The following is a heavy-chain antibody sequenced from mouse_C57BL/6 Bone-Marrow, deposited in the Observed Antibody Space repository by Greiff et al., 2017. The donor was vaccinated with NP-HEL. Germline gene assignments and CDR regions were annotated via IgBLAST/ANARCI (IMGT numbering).Heavy chain of an antibody. Sequence: EVQLQQSGGGLVQPGGSLKLSCAASGFTFSDYYMYWVRQTPEKRLEWVAYISNGGGSTYYPDTVKGRFTISRDNAKNTLYLQMSRLKSEDTAMYYCARHYYYGTAMDYWGQGTSVTVSS. CDR3: ARHYYYGTAMDY. D-gene: IGHD1-1*01. J-gene: IGHJ4*01. CDR2: ISNGGGST. V-gene: IGHV5-12*01. CDR1: GFTFSDYY.